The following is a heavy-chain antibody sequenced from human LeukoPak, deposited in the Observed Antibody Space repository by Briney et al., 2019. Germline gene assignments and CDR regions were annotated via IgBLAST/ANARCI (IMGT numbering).Heavy chain of an antibody. Sequence: PSGTLSLTCAVYGRSFSGYYWSWIRQPPGKGLEWIGEINHSGSTNYNPSLKSRVTISVDTSKNQFSLKLSSVTAADTAVFYCARRSGWYAPGLWGQGTLVTVSS. CDR3: ARRSGWYAPGL. D-gene: IGHD6-19*01. J-gene: IGHJ4*02. V-gene: IGHV4-34*01. CDR1: GRSFSGYY. CDR2: INHSGST.